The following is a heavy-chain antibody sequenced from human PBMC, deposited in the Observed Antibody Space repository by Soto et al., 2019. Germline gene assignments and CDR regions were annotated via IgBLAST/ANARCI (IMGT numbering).Heavy chain of an antibody. D-gene: IGHD2-15*01. CDR1: GFTFSIYG. Sequence: GGSLRLSCAASGFTFSIYGMHWVRQAPGKGLEWVAVIWYDGSNKYYADSVKGRFTISRDNSKNTLYLQMNGLRAEDTAVYYCARELGYCSGGSCYLGYWGQGTLVTVSS. CDR2: IWYDGSNK. V-gene: IGHV3-33*01. CDR3: ARELGYCSGGSCYLGY. J-gene: IGHJ4*02.